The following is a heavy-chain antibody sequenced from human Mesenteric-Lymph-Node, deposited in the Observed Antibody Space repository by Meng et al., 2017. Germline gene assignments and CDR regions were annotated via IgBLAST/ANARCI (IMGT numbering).Heavy chain of an antibody. V-gene: IGHV4-4*02. CDR1: GGCSRSSNW. D-gene: IGHD3-16*01. Sequence: QVQRQESGAGVVTPSGTRDLTCAVSGGCSRSSNWWSRVRQPPGKGLEWIGQIYPGGSTVYNPSLKSRVTISVDKSVNQLSLKLSSVTAADTAVYNCARHLGWAFDYWGQGTLVTVSS. CDR3: ARHLGWAFDY. J-gene: IGHJ4*02. CDR2: IYPGGST.